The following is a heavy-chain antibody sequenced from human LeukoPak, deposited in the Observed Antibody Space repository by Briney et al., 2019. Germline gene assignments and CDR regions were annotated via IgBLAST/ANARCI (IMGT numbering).Heavy chain of an antibody. D-gene: IGHD3-10*01. Sequence: GGSLRLSCAASGLTFSSYAMSWVRQAPGKGLEWVSAISGSGGSTYYADSVKGRFTISRGNSKNTLYLQMNSLRAEDTAVYYCAKQYYGSGSYYVDYFDYWGQGTLVTVSS. J-gene: IGHJ4*02. CDR1: GLTFSSYA. V-gene: IGHV3-23*01. CDR3: AKQYYGSGSYYVDYFDY. CDR2: ISGSGGST.